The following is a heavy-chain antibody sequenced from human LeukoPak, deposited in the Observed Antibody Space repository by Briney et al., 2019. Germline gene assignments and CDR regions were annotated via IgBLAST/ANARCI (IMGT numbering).Heavy chain of an antibody. CDR3: ARPSFRTGSYFDH. CDR2: IEEYGNEI. CDR1: GFTFSIHG. D-gene: IGHD3/OR15-3a*01. V-gene: IGHV3-7*01. J-gene: IGHJ4*02. Sequence: GGTLRLSCAASGFTFSIHGMNWVRQAPGKGLEWVANIEEYGNEIHYVDSVKGRFTISRDNTKTSLYLQMNSLRVEDTAVYYCARPSFRTGSYFDHWGQGTLVTVSS.